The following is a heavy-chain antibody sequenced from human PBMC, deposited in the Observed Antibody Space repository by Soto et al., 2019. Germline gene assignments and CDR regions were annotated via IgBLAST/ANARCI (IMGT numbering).Heavy chain of an antibody. Sequence: EVQLLEAGGGWVQPGESLRLSCAASGFTFSSYAMNWVRQAPGKGLEWVSTISGGGDTTYYADSVNGRFTISRESSKKTLFLEMTSLRAEDTAVYFCAREDEAVNTSAFDIWGQGTMVTVSS. CDR2: ISGGGDTT. D-gene: IGHD4-17*01. V-gene: IGHV3-23*01. J-gene: IGHJ3*02. CDR1: GFTFSSYA. CDR3: AREDEAVNTSAFDI.